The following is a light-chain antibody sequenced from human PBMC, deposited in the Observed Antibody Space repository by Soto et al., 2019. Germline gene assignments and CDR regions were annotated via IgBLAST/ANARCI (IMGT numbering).Light chain of an antibody. CDR2: EVS. V-gene: IGLV2-8*01. Sequence: QSALTQPPSASGSPGQSVTISCTGTSSDVGGYNYVSWYQQHPGKAPKLMISEVSKRPSGVPDRFSGSKSGNTASLTVSGLQAEDESDYYCSAFAGNTNMVFGGGTHLTVL. CDR1: SSDVGGYNY. J-gene: IGLJ2*01. CDR3: SAFAGNTNMV.